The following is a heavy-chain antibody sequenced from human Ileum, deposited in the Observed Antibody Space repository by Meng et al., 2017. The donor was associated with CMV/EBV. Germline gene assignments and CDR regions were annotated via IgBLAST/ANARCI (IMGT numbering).Heavy chain of an antibody. V-gene: IGHV1-18*04. CDR3: AGWTFGVTYGLDY. J-gene: IGHJ4*01. CDR1: AHTYTSFG. D-gene: IGHD3-3*01. CDR2: ISVYNGNT. Sequence: QVRVVQSGAAVKKPGASVKFSCKTSAHTYTSFGITWVRQAPGQGLEWMGWISVYNGNTKYAQKYQDRVNMTTDTSTSTAYMELRSLRSDDTAVYFCAGWTFGVTYGLDYWGHGTLVTVSS.